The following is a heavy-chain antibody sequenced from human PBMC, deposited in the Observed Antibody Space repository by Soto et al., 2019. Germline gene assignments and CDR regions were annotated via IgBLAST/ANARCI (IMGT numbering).Heavy chain of an antibody. Sequence: GSLRLSCAASEFTFSNYAMSWVRQAPGKGLEWVSAISYGGGTTYYADSVKGRFTISRDNSKNTLYLQMNSLRAEDTAVYYCAKNPGYYYDSTGYHFDYWGQGTLVTVSS. V-gene: IGHV3-23*01. CDR1: EFTFSNYA. D-gene: IGHD3-22*01. CDR3: AKNPGYYYDSTGYHFDY. J-gene: IGHJ4*02. CDR2: ISYGGGTT.